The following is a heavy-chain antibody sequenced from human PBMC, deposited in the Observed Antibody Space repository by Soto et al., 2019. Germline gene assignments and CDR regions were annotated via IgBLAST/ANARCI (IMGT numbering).Heavy chain of an antibody. CDR3: ERDRYSSSSGNWFDP. Sequence: TSETLSLTCTVSGGSISSYYWSWIRQPPGKGLEWIGYIYYSGSTNYNPSLKSRVTISVDTSKNQFSLKLSSVTAADTAVYYCERDRYSSSSGNWFDPWGQGTLVTVSS. CDR1: GGSISSYY. J-gene: IGHJ5*02. V-gene: IGHV4-59*01. D-gene: IGHD6-6*01. CDR2: IYYSGST.